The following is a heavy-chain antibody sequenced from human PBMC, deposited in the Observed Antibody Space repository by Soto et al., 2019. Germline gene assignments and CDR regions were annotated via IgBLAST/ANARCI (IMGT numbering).Heavy chain of an antibody. CDR2: ITYGGIDK. Sequence: PGGSLRLSCVASGFKFTSHAMHWVRRAPGKGLEWLALITYGGIDKYYADSVKGRFTISRDNSKSTLYMQMNSLRAGDSAAYYCAKWGNDWGYYYYGMDVWGPGTTVTVSS. V-gene: IGHV3-30*07. J-gene: IGHJ6*02. D-gene: IGHD7-27*01. CDR1: GFKFTSHA. CDR3: AKWGNDWGYYYYGMDV.